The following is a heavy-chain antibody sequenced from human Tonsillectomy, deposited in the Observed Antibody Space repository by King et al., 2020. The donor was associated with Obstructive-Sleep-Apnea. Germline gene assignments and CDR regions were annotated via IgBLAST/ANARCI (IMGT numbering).Heavy chain of an antibody. CDR2: IYYSGST. CDR1: GGSISSSGYY. V-gene: IGHV4-39*07. Sequence: LQLQESGPGLVKPSETLSLTCTVSGGSISSSGYYWGWIRQPPGKGLEWIGSIYYSGSTYYNPSLKSRVTISVDTSKNQFSLKLSSVTAADTAGYYCAGVPLHYSSSFKWGQGTLVTVSS. D-gene: IGHD6-13*01. J-gene: IGHJ4*02. CDR3: AGVPLHYSSSFK.